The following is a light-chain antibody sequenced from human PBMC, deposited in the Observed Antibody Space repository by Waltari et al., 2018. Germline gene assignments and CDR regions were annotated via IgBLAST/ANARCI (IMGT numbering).Light chain of an antibody. Sequence: DIQITQSPSSLSASVRDRVHITCRASHSISNYLNLYQQKPGKPPKLLLYGASSLESGVPSRFSGSGSGTDFTLTISSLRPEDFATYYCQQSYGPLTFGGGTKVEIK. J-gene: IGKJ4*01. CDR3: QQSYGPLT. CDR2: GAS. CDR1: HSISNY. V-gene: IGKV1-39*01.